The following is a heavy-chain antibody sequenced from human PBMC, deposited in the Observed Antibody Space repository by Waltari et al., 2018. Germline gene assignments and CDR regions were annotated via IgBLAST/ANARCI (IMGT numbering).Heavy chain of an antibody. Sequence: QVQLVQSGAEVKKPGASVKVSCKASGYTFTGYYMHWVRQAPGQGLEGMGWMNPNSVGTNYAQKFQGRVTMTRDTSISTAYMELSRLRSDDTAVYYCAREVLLVGGDWFDPWGQGTLVTVSS. CDR3: AREVLLVGGDWFDP. V-gene: IGHV1-2*02. CDR2: MNPNSVGT. J-gene: IGHJ5*02. D-gene: IGHD1-26*01. CDR1: GYTFTGYY.